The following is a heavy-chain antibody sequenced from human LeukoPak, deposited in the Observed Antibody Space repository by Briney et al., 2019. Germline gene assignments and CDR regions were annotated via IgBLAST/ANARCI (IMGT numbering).Heavy chain of an antibody. Sequence: SETLSLTCTFSGGSISSNTHYWGWIRQPPGKGLEWIGIIYYSGGTYYNPSLKSRVAISVDTSKNQFSLKLTSVTAADTAVYYCARGYSQNIRSPFDYWGQGTLVTVSS. J-gene: IGHJ4*02. CDR3: ARGYSQNIRSPFDY. CDR2: IYYSGGT. CDR1: GGSISSNTHY. V-gene: IGHV4-39*01. D-gene: IGHD4-11*01.